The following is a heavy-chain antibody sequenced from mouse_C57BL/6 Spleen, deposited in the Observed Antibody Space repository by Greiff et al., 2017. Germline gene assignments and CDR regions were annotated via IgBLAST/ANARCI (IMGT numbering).Heavy chain of an antibody. V-gene: IGHV1-5*01. CDR1: GYTFTSYW. CDR2: IYPGNSDT. D-gene: IGHD2-13*01. CDR3: TGGGDVDY. Sequence: EVQLEESGTVLVRPGASVKMSCKTSGYTFTSYWMHWVKQRPGQGLEWIGAIYPGNSDTSSNQKFKGKAKLPVVTSASTAYMELSSLTYEDSAIYYCTGGGDVDYWGRGTTLTVSS. J-gene: IGHJ2*01.